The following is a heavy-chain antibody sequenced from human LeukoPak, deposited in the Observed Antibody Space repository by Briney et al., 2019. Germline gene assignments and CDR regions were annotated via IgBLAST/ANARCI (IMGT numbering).Heavy chain of an antibody. J-gene: IGHJ4*02. Sequence: GESLRLSCAASGFTFSSYAMHWVRQAPGKGLEWVAVISYDGSNKYYADSVKGRFTISRDNAKNSLYLQMNSLRAEDTAVYYCAREDSLSIALDYWGQGTLVTVSS. V-gene: IGHV3-30-3*01. CDR2: ISYDGSNK. CDR1: GFTFSSYA. D-gene: IGHD6-6*01. CDR3: AREDSLSIALDY.